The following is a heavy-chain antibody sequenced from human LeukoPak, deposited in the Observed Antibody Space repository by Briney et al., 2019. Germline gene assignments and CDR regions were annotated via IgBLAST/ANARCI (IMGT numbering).Heavy chain of an antibody. Sequence: GGSLRLSCAASGFTVSSNYMSWVRQAPGKGLEWVSVIYSGGIYNDGTTNYGDSVKGRFTISRDNSKNTPYLQMNSLRAEDTAVYYCARREWLGYSYGLRTFNIWGQGTTVTVSS. CDR2: IYSGGIYNDGTT. CDR3: ARREWLGYSYGLRTFNI. J-gene: IGHJ3*02. V-gene: IGHV3-66*04. D-gene: IGHD5-18*01. CDR1: GFTVSSNY.